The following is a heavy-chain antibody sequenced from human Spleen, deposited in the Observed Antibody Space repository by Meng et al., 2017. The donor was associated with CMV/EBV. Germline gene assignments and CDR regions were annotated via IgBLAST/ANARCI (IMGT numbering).Heavy chain of an antibody. J-gene: IGHJ4*02. CDR1: GFTVGSCA. Sequence: CAAFGFTVGSCAMDWVSQAPGEGLEWVASISYDGDNKHYADSVKGRFTISRDNSKNTLYLQMRSLRVEDTAVYYCARESNYNVLDYWGQGSLVTVSS. CDR2: ISYDGDNK. CDR3: ARESNYNVLDY. V-gene: IGHV3-30-3*01. D-gene: IGHD1-7*01.